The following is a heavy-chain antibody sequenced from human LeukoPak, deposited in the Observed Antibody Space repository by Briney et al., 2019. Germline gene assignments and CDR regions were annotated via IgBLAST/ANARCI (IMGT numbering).Heavy chain of an antibody. CDR3: ARLLSKVSRRGRLGFDY. Sequence: GGSLRLSCAASGFTFSSYGMHWVRQAPGKGLEWVAVISYDGSNKYYADSVKGRFTISRDNSKNTLYLQMNSLRAEDTAVYYCARLLSKVSRRGRLGFDYWGQGTLVTVSS. CDR1: GFTFSSYG. J-gene: IGHJ4*02. V-gene: IGHV3-30*03. CDR2: ISYDGSNK. D-gene: IGHD3-16*01.